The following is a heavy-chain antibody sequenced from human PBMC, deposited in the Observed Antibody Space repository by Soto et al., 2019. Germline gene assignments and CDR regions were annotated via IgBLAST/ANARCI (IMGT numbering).Heavy chain of an antibody. V-gene: IGHV1-18*01. D-gene: IGHD2-21*01. CDR2: ISAYNGNT. Sequence: QVQLVQSGAEVKKPGASVKVSCKASGYTFTSYGISWVRQAPGQGLEWMGWISAYNGNTNYAQKLQGRVTMTTNTATSTAKMDLRSLRSDATAVYYCARAELRYYYGMDVWGQGTTVTVSS. CDR3: ARAELRYYYGMDV. CDR1: GYTFTSYG. J-gene: IGHJ6*02.